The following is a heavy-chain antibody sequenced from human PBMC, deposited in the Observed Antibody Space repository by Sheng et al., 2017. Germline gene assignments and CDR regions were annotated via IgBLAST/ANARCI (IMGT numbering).Heavy chain of an antibody. Sequence: QVHLVQSGAEVKRPGASVKVSCKTSGYTFNNFGLSWVRQAPGQGLEWMGWINGYNGITNYGQKLQDRVTMTTDTSASTGYMELRSLRSDDTAVYYCARVRGGDISDFWGQGTLVTVSP. CDR1: GYTFNNFG. CDR3: ARVRGGDISDF. CDR2: INGYNGIT. J-gene: IGHJ4*02. D-gene: IGHD3-9*01. V-gene: IGHV1-18*01.